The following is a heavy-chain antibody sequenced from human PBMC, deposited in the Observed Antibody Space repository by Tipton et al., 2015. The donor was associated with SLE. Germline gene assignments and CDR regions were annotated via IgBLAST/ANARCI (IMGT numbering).Heavy chain of an antibody. CDR1: GFTFRNYG. V-gene: IGHV3-30*02. CDR2: IRYDGDVT. D-gene: IGHD3-16*01. Sequence: SLRLSCATSGFTFRNYGLHRVRQAPGKGLEWVAYIRYDGDVTYYTESVKGRFTLSRDNSKKTLYLQMNRLRVEDTAVYYCAGGTGAYFDHWGQGTLVTVSS. CDR3: AGGTGAYFDH. J-gene: IGHJ4*02.